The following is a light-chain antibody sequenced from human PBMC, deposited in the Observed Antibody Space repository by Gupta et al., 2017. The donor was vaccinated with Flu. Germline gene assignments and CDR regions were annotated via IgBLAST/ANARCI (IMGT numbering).Light chain of an antibody. J-gene: IGLJ2*01. CDR2: KDT. CDR3: QSADNTAVV. CDR1: VLSKQY. V-gene: IGLV3-25*02. Sequence: SFDLTQPPSLSVSPGQPARITCFGDVLSKQYTYWYQQRPGLAPVVLIYKDTERPSGIPERFSGSSSGTRATLTLSGVQAEDAADYYCQSADNTAVVFGGGTRLTVL.